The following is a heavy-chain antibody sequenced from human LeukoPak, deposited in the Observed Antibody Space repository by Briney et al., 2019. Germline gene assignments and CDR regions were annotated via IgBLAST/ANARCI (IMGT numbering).Heavy chain of an antibody. D-gene: IGHD5-12*01. Sequence: GGSLRLSCAASGFTFSTYAMNWVRQAPGEGLKWVSCITGDSAYIYYADSVKGRFTISRDNAKNSLYLQMNSLRAEDTAIYYCAKGAFDYIEIAYFDYWGQGALVTVSS. CDR2: ITGDSAYI. CDR3: AKGAFDYIEIAYFDY. J-gene: IGHJ4*02. CDR1: GFTFSTYA. V-gene: IGHV3-21*04.